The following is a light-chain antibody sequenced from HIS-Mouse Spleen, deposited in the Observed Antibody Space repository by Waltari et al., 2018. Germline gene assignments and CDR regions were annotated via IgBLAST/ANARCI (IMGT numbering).Light chain of an antibody. V-gene: IGLV3-21*03. CDR3: QVWDSSSDHVV. J-gene: IGLJ2*01. Sequence: SYVLTQPPSVSVAPGKTARITCGGNNIGSKSVHWYQQKPGQAPVLVVYDDSDRPSGFPGRFSGSNYGNTATLTISRVEAGDEADYYCQVWDSSSDHVVFGGGTKLTVL. CDR2: DDS. CDR1: NIGSKS.